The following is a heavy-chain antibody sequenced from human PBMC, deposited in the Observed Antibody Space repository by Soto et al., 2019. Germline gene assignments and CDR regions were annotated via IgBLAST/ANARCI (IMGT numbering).Heavy chain of an antibody. V-gene: IGHV3-49*04. CDR3: TRVHGDYVSNAVDI. J-gene: IGHJ3*02. D-gene: IGHD4-17*01. CDR1: GFTFGDYA. Sequence: PGGSLRLSCTASGFTFGDYAMSWVRQAPGKGLEWVGFIRSKAYGGTTEYAASVKGRFTISRDDSKSIAYLQMNSLKTEDTAVYYCTRVHGDYVSNAVDIWGQGTMVTVSS. CDR2: IRSKAYGGTT.